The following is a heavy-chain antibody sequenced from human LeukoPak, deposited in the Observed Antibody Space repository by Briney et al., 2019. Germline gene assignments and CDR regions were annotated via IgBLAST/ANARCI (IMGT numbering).Heavy chain of an antibody. J-gene: IGHJ4*02. Sequence: PGGSLRLSCATSGFTFSSYAMSWVRQAPGKGLEWVSAISGSGGSTYYADSVKGRFTISRDNSKNTLYLQMNSLRAEDTALYYCAKVPTALAGFDYWGQGTLVTVSS. V-gene: IGHV3-23*01. CDR2: ISGSGGST. CDR1: GFTFSSYA. D-gene: IGHD6-19*01. CDR3: AKVPTALAGFDY.